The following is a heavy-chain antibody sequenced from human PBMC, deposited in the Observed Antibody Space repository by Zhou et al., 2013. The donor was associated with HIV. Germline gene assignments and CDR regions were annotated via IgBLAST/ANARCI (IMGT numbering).Heavy chain of an antibody. V-gene: IGHV1-69*12. Sequence: QVQLVQSGAEVKKPGSSVKVSCKASGGTFSSYAISWVRQAPGQGLEWMGGIIPIFGTANYAQKFQGRVTITADESTSTAYMELSSLRSEDTAVYYCARGRHSSSWSYYYYGMDVWGPRGPRSPSPQ. D-gene: IGHD6-6*01. CDR2: IIPIFGTA. CDR3: ARGRHSSSWSYYYYGMDV. J-gene: IGHJ6*01. CDR1: GGTFSSYA.